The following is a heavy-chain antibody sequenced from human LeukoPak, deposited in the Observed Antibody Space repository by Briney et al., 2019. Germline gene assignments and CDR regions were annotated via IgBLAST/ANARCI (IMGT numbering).Heavy chain of an antibody. CDR1: GYTFTSYG. CDR2: ISAYNGNT. D-gene: IGHD5-12*01. J-gene: IGHJ4*02. Sequence: GASVKVSCKASGYTFTSYGISWVRQAPGQGLEWMGWISAYNGNTNYAQKLQGRVIMTTDTSTSTAYMELRSLRSDDTAVYYCAREGRGDIMTTMTLDYWGQGTLVTVSS. CDR3: AREGRGDIMTTMTLDY. V-gene: IGHV1-18*01.